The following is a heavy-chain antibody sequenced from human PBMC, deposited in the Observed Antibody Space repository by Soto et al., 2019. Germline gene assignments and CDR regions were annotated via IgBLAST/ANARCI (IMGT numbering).Heavy chain of an antibody. Sequence: SVKVSCKASGGTFSSYAISWVRQAPGQGLEWMGGIIPIFGTANYAQKFQGRVTVTADKSTSTAYMELSSLRSEDTAVCYCASPGFWSGYYSNYYYGMDVWGQGTTVTVSS. J-gene: IGHJ6*02. CDR3: ASPGFWSGYYSNYYYGMDV. V-gene: IGHV1-69*06. D-gene: IGHD3-3*01. CDR1: GGTFSSYA. CDR2: IIPIFGTA.